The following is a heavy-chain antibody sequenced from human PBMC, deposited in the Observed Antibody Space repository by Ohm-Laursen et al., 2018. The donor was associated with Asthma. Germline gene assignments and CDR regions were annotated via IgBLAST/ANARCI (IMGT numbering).Heavy chain of an antibody. J-gene: IGHJ5*02. CDR3: ARAQFRVSLVAYNWFDP. V-gene: IGHV3-23*01. D-gene: IGHD5/OR15-5a*01. Sequence: SLRLSCAASGFIFSHYAMTWVRQAPGKGLEYVSSISGSGGSTYYADSVKGRFTISRDNSKNTLYLQMNSLRAEDTAVYYCARAQFRVSLVAYNWFDPWGQGTLVTVSS. CDR1: GFIFSHYA. CDR2: ISGSGGST.